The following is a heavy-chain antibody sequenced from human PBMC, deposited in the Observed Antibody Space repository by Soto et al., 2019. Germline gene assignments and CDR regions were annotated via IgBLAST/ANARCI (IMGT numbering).Heavy chain of an antibody. CDR3: ARHGYCSGGSCFLLHHHGMDV. J-gene: IGHJ6*02. CDR1: GGSISSYY. V-gene: IGHV4-59*08. CDR2: IYYSGST. Sequence: PSETLSLACTVSGGSISSYYWSWIRQPPGKGLEWIGYIYYSGSTNYNPSLKSRVTISVDTSKNQFSLKLSSVTAADTAVYYCARHGYCSGGSCFLLHHHGMDVWGQGTTVTVSS. D-gene: IGHD2-15*01.